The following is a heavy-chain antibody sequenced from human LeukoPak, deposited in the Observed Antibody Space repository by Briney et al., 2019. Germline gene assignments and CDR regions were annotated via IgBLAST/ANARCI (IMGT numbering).Heavy chain of an antibody. CDR2: IHYSGSI. Sequence: SQTLSLTCTVSGGSISSYYWSWIRQFPGKGLEWIGYIHYSGSINYNPSLKSRVTMSIDTSKNQFSLNLTSVTAGDTAVYYCARDTSGWYFNLWGRGTLVTVSS. J-gene: IGHJ2*01. CDR1: GGSISSYY. D-gene: IGHD6-19*01. V-gene: IGHV4-59*01. CDR3: ARDTSGWYFNL.